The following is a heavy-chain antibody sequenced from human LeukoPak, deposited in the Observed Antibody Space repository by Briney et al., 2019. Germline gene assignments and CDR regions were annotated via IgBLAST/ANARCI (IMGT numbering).Heavy chain of an antibody. CDR1: GGSISSSSYY. CDR3: ARALGDEYYFDY. Sequence: SETLSLTCTVSGGSISSSSYYWGWIRQPPGKGLEGIGTMSYSGSTNYNPSLKSRVTISVDTSKNQFSLKLSSVTAADTAVYYCARALGDEYYFDYWGQGTLVTVSS. V-gene: IGHV4-39*07. D-gene: IGHD3-16*01. CDR2: MSYSGST. J-gene: IGHJ4*02.